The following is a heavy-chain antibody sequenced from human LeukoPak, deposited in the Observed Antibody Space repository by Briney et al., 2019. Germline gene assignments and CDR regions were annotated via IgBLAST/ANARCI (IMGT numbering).Heavy chain of an antibody. Sequence: GESLKISCKGSGYSFTSYWIGWVRQMPGKGLEWMGIIYPGDSDTRYSPSFQGQVTISADKSISTAYLQWSSLKASDTAMYYCARLRKIFGVINTFDYWGQGTLVTVSS. CDR3: ARLRKIFGVINTFDY. V-gene: IGHV5-51*01. CDR2: IYPGDSDT. D-gene: IGHD3-3*01. J-gene: IGHJ4*02. CDR1: GYSFTSYW.